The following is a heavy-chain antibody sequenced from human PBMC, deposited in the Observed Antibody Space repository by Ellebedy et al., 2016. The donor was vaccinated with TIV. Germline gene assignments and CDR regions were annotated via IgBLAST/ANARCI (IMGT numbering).Heavy chain of an antibody. J-gene: IGHJ4*02. CDR2: INAGNGNT. CDR1: GYTFTSYA. V-gene: IGHV1-3*01. CDR3: VRERNYSGSSGDPNY. Sequence: ASVKVSCKASGYTFTSYAMHWVRQAPGQRLEWMGWINAGNGNTKYSQKFQGRVTITADRSTNTAYMELSSLRSEDTAVYYCVRERNYSGSSGDPNYWGQGTLVTVSS. D-gene: IGHD1-26*01.